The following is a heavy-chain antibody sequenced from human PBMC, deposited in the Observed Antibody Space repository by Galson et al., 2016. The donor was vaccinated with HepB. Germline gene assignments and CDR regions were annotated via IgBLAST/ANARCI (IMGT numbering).Heavy chain of an antibody. CDR2: INSDGTST. Sequence: SLRLSCAASGFTFYWIHWVRQAPGKGLVWVSRINSDGTSTSYADSVKGRLTISRDNAKNTLYLQMNSLRAEDTAVYYCARDFDYWGQGTLVTVSS. J-gene: IGHJ4*02. CDR1: GFTFYW. CDR3: ARDFDY. V-gene: IGHV3-74*01.